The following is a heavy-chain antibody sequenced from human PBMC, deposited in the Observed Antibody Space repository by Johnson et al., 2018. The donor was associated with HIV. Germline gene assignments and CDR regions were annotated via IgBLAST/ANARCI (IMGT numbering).Heavy chain of an antibody. CDR2: IKSKTDGATT. CDR1: GFTFNNAW. V-gene: IGHV3-15*01. CDR3: LRSIPATGRDAFDV. D-gene: IGHD6-13*01. J-gene: IGHJ3*01. Sequence: VQLVESGGGLVKPGGSLRLSCAASGFTFNNAWMGWVRQAPGQGPAWVGRIKSKTDGATTDYAAPVKGRFTISRDDSKNTLYLQMKSLKSEDTAVYYCLRSIPATGRDAFDVWGQGTMVTVSS.